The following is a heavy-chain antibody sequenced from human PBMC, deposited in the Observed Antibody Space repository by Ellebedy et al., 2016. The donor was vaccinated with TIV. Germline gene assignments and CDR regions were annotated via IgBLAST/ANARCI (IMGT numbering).Heavy chain of an antibody. J-gene: IGHJ4*02. CDR2: IVIDSGNT. Sequence: SVKVSXKASGFTFTNSAMQWVRQARGQRLEWIGWIVIDSGNTNYAQKFQERVTITRDMSTSTAYMELSSLRSEDTAVYYCAIRYSSGWSLDYWGQGTLVTVSS. CDR1: GFTFTNSA. V-gene: IGHV1-58*02. D-gene: IGHD6-19*01. CDR3: AIRYSSGWSLDY.